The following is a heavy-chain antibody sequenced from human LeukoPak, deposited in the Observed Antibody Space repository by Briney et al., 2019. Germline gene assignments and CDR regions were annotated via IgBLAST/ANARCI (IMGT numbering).Heavy chain of an antibody. V-gene: IGHV3-53*01. J-gene: IGHJ3*01. D-gene: IGHD3-22*01. CDR2: IYSDGST. CDR3: VRAGHHNFYSDSSGYYGDAFDV. CDR1: GFTVSSNY. Sequence: GGSLRLSCAASGFTVSSNYMSWVRQAPGKGLEWVSIIYSDGSTYYADSVKGRFTFSRDNFKDTLNLQMNSLRAADTAVYYCVRAGHHNFYSDSSGYYGDAFDVWGQGTVVTVSS.